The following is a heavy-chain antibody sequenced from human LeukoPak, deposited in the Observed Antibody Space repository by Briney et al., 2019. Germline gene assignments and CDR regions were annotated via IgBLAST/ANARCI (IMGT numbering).Heavy chain of an antibody. J-gene: IGHJ4*02. CDR2: IGTAGDT. V-gene: IGHV3-13*01. Sequence: GGSLRLSCAASGFTFGSYDMHWVRQATGKGLEWVSAIGTAGDTYYPGSVKGRFTISRENAKNSLCLQMNSLRAGDTAVYYCARGKYFYDSSGYYDYWGQGTLVTVSS. CDR1: GFTFGSYD. CDR3: ARGKYFYDSSGYYDY. D-gene: IGHD3-22*01.